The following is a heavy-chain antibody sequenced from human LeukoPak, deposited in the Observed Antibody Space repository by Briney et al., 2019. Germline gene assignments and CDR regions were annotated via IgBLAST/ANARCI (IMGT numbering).Heavy chain of an antibody. CDR3: ARDSELYYDFWSGYPSPGYFDY. V-gene: IGHV1-2*02. Sequence: ASVKVSCKASGYAFTGYYMHWVRQAPGQGLEWMGWINPNSGGTNYAQKFLRRVTMTRDTSISTAYMELIRVRSDDTAVYYCARDSELYYDFWSGYPSPGYFDYWGQGTLVTVSS. D-gene: IGHD3-3*01. CDR2: INPNSGGT. CDR1: GYAFTGYY. J-gene: IGHJ4*02.